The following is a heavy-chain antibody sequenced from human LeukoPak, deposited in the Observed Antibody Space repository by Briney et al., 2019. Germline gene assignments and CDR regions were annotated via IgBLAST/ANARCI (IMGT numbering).Heavy chain of an antibody. Sequence: SETLSLTCSVSGDSIGSGAYYWSWIRQPTGKGLEWIGYIYYSGSTYYNPSLQSRVIISVDTSKNQFSLKLSSVTAADTAVYYCARDLGAVGSGSPFEFGYWGQGTLVIVSS. J-gene: IGHJ4*02. CDR1: GDSIGSGAYY. CDR3: ARDLGAVGSGSPFEFGY. V-gene: IGHV4-30-4*01. CDR2: IYYSGST. D-gene: IGHD3-10*01.